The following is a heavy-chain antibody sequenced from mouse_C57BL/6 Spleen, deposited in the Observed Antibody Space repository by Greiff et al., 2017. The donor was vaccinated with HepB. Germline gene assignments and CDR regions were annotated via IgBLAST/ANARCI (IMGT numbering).Heavy chain of an antibody. CDR1: GYTFTDYY. D-gene: IGHD1-1*01. V-gene: IGHV1-19*01. CDR2: INPYNGGT. J-gene: IGHJ4*01. CDR3: ARRTYYYGSSYPFYAMDY. Sequence: EVKLQQSGPVLVKPGASVKMSCKASGYTFTDYYMNWVKQSHGKSLEWIGVINPYNGGTSYNQKFKGKATLTVDKSSSTAYMELNSLTSEDSAVYYCARRTYYYGSSYPFYAMDYWGQGTSVTVSS.